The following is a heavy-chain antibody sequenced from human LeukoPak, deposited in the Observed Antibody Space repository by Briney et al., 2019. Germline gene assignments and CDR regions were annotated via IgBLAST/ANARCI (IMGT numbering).Heavy chain of an antibody. CDR2: IRFDGSDK. Sequence: GGSLRLSCAASGFTFSSYGMHWVRQPPGKGLEWVAFIRFDGSDKYYADSIKGRFTISRDSSKNTLFLQMNSLRAEDTAIYYCARDERLLSFLKWGQGTLVTVSS. V-gene: IGHV3-30*02. J-gene: IGHJ4*02. CDR1: GFTFSSYG. D-gene: IGHD3-3*01. CDR3: ARDERLLSFLK.